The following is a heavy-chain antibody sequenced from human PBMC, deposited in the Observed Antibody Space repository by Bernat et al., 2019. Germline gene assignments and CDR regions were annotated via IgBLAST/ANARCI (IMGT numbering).Heavy chain of an antibody. D-gene: IGHD3-10*01. CDR3: ARDFGSGTFLYYFDY. V-gene: IGHV4-59*01. CDR2: ISYSGST. J-gene: IGHJ4*02. Sequence: QVQLQESGPRLVKPSETLSLTCTVSGGSISSYWWSWIRQPPGKGLEWIGSISYSGSTNYNPSLKSRVTISVDTSKNQFSLKLTSVTAADMAVYFCARDFGSGTFLYYFDYWGQGTLVTVSS. CDR1: GGSISSYW.